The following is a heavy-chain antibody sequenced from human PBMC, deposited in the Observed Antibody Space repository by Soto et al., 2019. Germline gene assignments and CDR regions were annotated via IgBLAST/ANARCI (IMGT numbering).Heavy chain of an antibody. CDR2: ISDDGSRA. CDR1: GFTFSMYW. J-gene: IGHJ4*02. D-gene: IGHD3-10*01. CDR3: TRGTLPSSVGTGAF. Sequence: EVQLVESGGDLVQPGGSLRLSCTASGFTFSMYWLHWLRQDPGKGPEWVSRISDDGSRADYADSVKGRFTISRDNAKNSLYLEMHVLRADDTAVEYCTRGTLPSSVGTGAFWGQGTPVTVSS. V-gene: IGHV3-74*01.